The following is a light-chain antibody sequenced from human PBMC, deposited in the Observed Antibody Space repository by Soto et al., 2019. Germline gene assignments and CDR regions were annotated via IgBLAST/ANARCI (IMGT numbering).Light chain of an antibody. V-gene: IGLV2-14*01. CDR1: SSDVGGYNY. CDR3: HSYTSKSTGV. Sequence: QSALTQPASVSGSPGQSITISCTGTSSDVGGYNYVSWYQQHPGKAPKLIIYEVSNRPSGVSNRFSGSKSGNTASLTISGLQDEDEADYYCHSYTSKSTGVFGTGTKVTVL. CDR2: EVS. J-gene: IGLJ1*01.